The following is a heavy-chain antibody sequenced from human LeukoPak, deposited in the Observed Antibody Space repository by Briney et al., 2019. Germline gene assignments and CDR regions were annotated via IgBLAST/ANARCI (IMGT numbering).Heavy chain of an antibody. J-gene: IGHJ3*02. CDR3: ARDLCSSTSCYADDAFDI. CDR2: INPNSGGT. V-gene: IGHV1-2*02. CDR1: GYTFTGYY. Sequence: GASVKVSCKASGYTFTGYYMHWVRQAPGQGLEWMGWINPNSGGTNYAQKFQGRVTMTRDTSTSTAYMELSRLRSDDTAVYYCARDLCSSTSCYADDAFDIWGQGTMVTVSS. D-gene: IGHD2-2*01.